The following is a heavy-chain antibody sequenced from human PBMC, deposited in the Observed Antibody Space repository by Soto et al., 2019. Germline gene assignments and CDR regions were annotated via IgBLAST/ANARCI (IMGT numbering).Heavy chain of an antibody. D-gene: IGHD4-17*01. CDR1: GGSISSYY. V-gene: IGHV4-59*08. CDR2: IYYSGST. Sequence: SETLSLTCTVSGGSISSYYWSWIRQPPGKGLEWIGYIYYSGSTNYNPSIKSRVTISVDTSKNQFSLKLSSVTAADTAVYYCARHDDGDYAVDYWGQGTLVTVSS. J-gene: IGHJ4*02. CDR3: ARHDDGDYAVDY.